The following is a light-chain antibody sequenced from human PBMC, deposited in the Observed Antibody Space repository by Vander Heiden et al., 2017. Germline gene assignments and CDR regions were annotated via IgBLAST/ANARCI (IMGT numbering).Light chain of an antibody. J-gene: IGLJ2*01. CDR3: QVWDTNSDHPV. V-gene: IGLV3-21*02. Sequence: SYELTQPPSVSVAPGQTARITRGGNNIGSKSVHWYQQKAGQAPVLAVFDDSDRPSGIPERFSGSNSGNTATLTISRVEAADEAAYYCQVWDTNSDHPVFGGGTKLTVL. CDR2: DDS. CDR1: NIGSKS.